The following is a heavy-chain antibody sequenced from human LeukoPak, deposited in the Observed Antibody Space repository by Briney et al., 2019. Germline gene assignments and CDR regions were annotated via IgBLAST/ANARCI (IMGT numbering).Heavy chain of an antibody. Sequence: PGGSLRLSCAASGFTFSSYAMSWVRQAPGKGLEWVSTISGSGGTTYYADSVKGRFTISRDNAKNSLYLQMNSLRAEDTAVYYCARMRELLGYWGQGTLVTVSS. CDR3: ARMRELLGY. CDR1: GFTFSSYA. J-gene: IGHJ4*02. V-gene: IGHV3-23*01. CDR2: ISGSGGTT. D-gene: IGHD1-26*01.